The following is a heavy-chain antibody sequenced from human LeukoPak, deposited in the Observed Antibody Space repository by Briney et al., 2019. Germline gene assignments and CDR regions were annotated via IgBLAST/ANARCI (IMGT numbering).Heavy chain of an antibody. CDR2: ISGSGGST. D-gene: IGHD3-22*01. CDR3: AKDHYYDSSGYCFDY. Sequence: GGSLRLSRAASGFTFSSYAMSWVRQAPGKGLEWVSAISGSGGSTYYADSVKGRFTISRDNSKNTLYLQMNSLRAEDTAVYYCAKDHYYDSSGYCFDYWGQGTLVTVSS. J-gene: IGHJ4*02. V-gene: IGHV3-23*01. CDR1: GFTFSSYA.